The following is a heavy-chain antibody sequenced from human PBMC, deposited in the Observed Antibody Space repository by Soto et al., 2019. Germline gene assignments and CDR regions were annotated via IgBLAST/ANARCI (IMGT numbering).Heavy chain of an antibody. V-gene: IGHV3-30*18. D-gene: IGHD3-10*01. Sequence: GGSLRLSCAASGFTFSTYGMHWVRQAPGKGLEWVAVISYDGSDKYYADSVKGRFTISRDNSKNTLYLQMNGLRAEDTAVYYCAKDKYYYGSGFSDHWGQGTLVTVSS. J-gene: IGHJ4*02. CDR3: AKDKYYYGSGFSDH. CDR2: ISYDGSDK. CDR1: GFTFSTYG.